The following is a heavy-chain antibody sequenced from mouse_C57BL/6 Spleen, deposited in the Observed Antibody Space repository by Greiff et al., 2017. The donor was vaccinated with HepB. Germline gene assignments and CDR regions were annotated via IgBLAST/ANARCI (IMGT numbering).Heavy chain of an antibody. V-gene: IGHV2-6-1*01. Sequence: VMLVESGPGLVAPSQSLSITCTVSGFSLTSYGVHWVRQPPGKGLEWLVVIWSDGSTTYNSALKSRLSISKDNSKSQVFLKMNSLQTDDTAMYYCARHGTTVVEGYAMDYWGQGTSVTVSS. CDR1: GFSLTSYG. CDR2: IWSDGST. J-gene: IGHJ4*01. CDR3: ARHGTTVVEGYAMDY. D-gene: IGHD1-1*01.